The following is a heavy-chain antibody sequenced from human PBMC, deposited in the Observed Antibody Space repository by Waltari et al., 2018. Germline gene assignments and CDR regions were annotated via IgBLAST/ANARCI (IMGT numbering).Heavy chain of an antibody. CDR3: ASVPAGYCSGGSCSYYFDY. CDR2: IYHSGST. Sequence: QVQLQESGPGLVKPSETLSLTCTVYGYSISSGYYRGWIRQPPGKGLEWIGSIYHSGSTYYNPSLKSRVTITVDTSKNQFSLKLSSVTAADTAVYYCASVPAGYCSGGSCSYYFDYWGQGTLVTVSS. V-gene: IGHV4-38-2*02. J-gene: IGHJ4*02. CDR1: GYSISSGYY. D-gene: IGHD2-15*01.